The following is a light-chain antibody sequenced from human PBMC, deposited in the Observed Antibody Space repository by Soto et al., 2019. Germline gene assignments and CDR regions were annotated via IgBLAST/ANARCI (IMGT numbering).Light chain of an antibody. CDR2: RNY. J-gene: IGLJ2*01. CDR3: AAWDDSLSAQV. V-gene: IGLV1-47*01. CDR1: TSNIGNNY. Sequence: QSVLTQPPSASGTPGQRVTISCSGSTSNIGNNYVYWYQQLPVTAPKLLISRNYQRPSGVPDRFSGARSATSASLAISGRRSEDEADYFCAAWDDSLSAQVFGGGTKVTVL.